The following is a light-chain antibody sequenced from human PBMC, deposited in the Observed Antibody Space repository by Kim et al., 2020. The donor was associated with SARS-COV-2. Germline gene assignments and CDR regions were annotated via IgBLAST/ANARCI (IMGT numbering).Light chain of an antibody. J-gene: IGKJ1*01. Sequence: EIVLTQYPATLSLSPGESATLSCRASQSVGSYLAWYQQKPGQAPRLLIYDASERATGIPARFSGSGSGADFTLTISSLEPEDLAVYYCQQRTNWSWTFGQGTKVDIK. V-gene: IGKV3-11*01. CDR2: DAS. CDR3: QQRTNWSWT. CDR1: QSVGSY.